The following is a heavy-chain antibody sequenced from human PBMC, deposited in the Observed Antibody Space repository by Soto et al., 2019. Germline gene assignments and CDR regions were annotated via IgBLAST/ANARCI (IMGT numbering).Heavy chain of an antibody. CDR2: ISGSGGNT. D-gene: IGHD1-26*01. CDR1: GFTFSSYA. CDR3: AKGGQGGCYTHSDY. V-gene: IGHV3-23*01. J-gene: IGHJ4*02. Sequence: EVQLLESGGGLVQPEGSLRLSCAVSGFTFSSYAMSWVRQAPGKGLEWVSVISGSGGNTYYVDSVKGRFSISRDNSKNTLYLQVNSLRAEDTAIYYCAKGGQGGCYTHSDYWGQGTLVTVSS.